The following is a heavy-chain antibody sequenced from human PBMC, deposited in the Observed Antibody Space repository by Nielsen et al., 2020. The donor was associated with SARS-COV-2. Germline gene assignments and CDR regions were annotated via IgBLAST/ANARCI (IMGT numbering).Heavy chain of an antibody. CDR2: ISYDGSNK. V-gene: IGHV3-33*01. Sequence: GGSLRLSCAASGSTFSSYGMHWVRQAPGKGLEWVAVISYDGSNKYYADSVKGRFTITRDNSKNTLHLQMNSLRDEDTAVYYCAREATYHDSSSYYFGGTSYYFDYWGQGTLVTVSS. D-gene: IGHD3-22*01. CDR3: AREATYHDSSSYYFGGTSYYFDY. J-gene: IGHJ4*02. CDR1: GSTFSSYG.